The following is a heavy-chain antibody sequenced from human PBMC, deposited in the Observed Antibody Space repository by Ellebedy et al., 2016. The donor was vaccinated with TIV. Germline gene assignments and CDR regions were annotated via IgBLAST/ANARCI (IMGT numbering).Heavy chain of an antibody. CDR1: GYSFTSYW. V-gene: IGHV5-10-1*01. CDR2: IDPIDSLT. Sequence: GGSLRLSCEASGYSFTSYWIGWVRQKPGKGLEWMGRIDPIDSLTTYSPSFQGHVTISADKSINTAYLQWSSLRASDTAIYYCARRLIKRGGYCNGGSCYNYWYFDVWGRGTLVTVSS. CDR3: ARRLIKRGGYCNGGSCYNYWYFDV. D-gene: IGHD2-15*01. J-gene: IGHJ2*01.